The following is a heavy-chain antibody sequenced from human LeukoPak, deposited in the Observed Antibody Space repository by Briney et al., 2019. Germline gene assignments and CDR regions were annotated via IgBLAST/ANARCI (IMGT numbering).Heavy chain of an antibody. Sequence: NPSETLSLTCTVSGGSISGYYWSWIRQPPGKGLEWIGEINHSGSTNYNPSLKSRVTISVDTSKNQFSLKLSSVTAADTAVYYCARSPVYDSSGYYYFDYWGQGTLVTVSS. CDR2: INHSGST. D-gene: IGHD3-22*01. V-gene: IGHV4-34*01. CDR1: GGSISGYY. CDR3: ARSPVYDSSGYYYFDY. J-gene: IGHJ4*02.